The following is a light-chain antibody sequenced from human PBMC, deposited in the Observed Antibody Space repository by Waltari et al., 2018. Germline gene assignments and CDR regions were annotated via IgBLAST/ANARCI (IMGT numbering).Light chain of an antibody. V-gene: IGLV7-43*01. J-gene: IGLJ2*01. Sequence: QAVVTQEPSLTVSPGGTVTLTCASSTGAVPSASYPNWFQQKTGQAPRPLIYSTSTKYSWTPARFSGSLLGGKAALTLSGVQPEDEAEYYCLLYYGGVQGVFGGGTKLTVL. CDR3: LLYYGGVQGV. CDR2: STS. CDR1: TGAVPSASY.